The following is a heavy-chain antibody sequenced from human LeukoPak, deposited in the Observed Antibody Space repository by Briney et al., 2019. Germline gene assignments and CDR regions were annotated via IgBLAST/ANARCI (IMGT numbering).Heavy chain of an antibody. V-gene: IGHV3-30*18. Sequence: GRSLRLSCAASGFTFSSYGMHWVRQAPGKGLEWVAVISYDGSNKYYADSVKGRFTISRDNSKNTLYLQMNSLRAEDTAVYYCAKDLFAIAAAGKIDYWGQGTLVTVSS. J-gene: IGHJ4*02. CDR2: ISYDGSNK. D-gene: IGHD6-13*01. CDR3: AKDLFAIAAAGKIDY. CDR1: GFTFSSYG.